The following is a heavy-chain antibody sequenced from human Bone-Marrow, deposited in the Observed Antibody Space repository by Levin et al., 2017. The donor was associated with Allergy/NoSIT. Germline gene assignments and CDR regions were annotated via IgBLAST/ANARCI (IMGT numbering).Heavy chain of an antibody. V-gene: IGHV4-39*01. CDR2: IYYSGST. Sequence: SQTLSLTCAVSGGSISSSSYYWGWIRQPPGKGLEWIGSIYYSGSTYYNPSLKSRVTISVDTSKNQFSLKLSSVTAADTAVYYCARRLVGSSTSCYEGAVFDYWGQGTLVTVSS. J-gene: IGHJ4*02. CDR1: GGSISSSSYY. D-gene: IGHD2-2*01. CDR3: ARRLVGSSTSCYEGAVFDY.